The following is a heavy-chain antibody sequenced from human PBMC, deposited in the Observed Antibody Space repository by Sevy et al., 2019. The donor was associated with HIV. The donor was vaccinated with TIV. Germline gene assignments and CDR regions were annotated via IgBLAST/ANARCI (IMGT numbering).Heavy chain of an antibody. J-gene: IGHJ4*02. V-gene: IGHV4-4*07. CDR2: IYGSGST. Sequence: SETLSLTCTVSGGSISLYYWSWIRQPAGKGLEWIGHIYGSGSTSDNPSLKSRVTMSVDTSQNQISLKLTSVTAADTAVYYCAREAKLGAPLGYWGQGTLVTVSS. CDR1: GGSISLYY. D-gene: IGHD3-16*01. CDR3: AREAKLGAPLGY.